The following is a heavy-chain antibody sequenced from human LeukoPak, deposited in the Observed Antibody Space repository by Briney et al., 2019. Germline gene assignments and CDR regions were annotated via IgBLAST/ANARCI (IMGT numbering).Heavy chain of an antibody. Sequence: PSETLSLTCTVSGGSIISSNYYWGWIRQPPGKGLAWIGSIYYSGSTFYNPSPKSRVTKSVDTSKNQFSLKLSSVTAADTAVYFCARQARGYYDSSGFYPYYFDYWGLGTLVTVSS. CDR1: GGSIISSNYY. CDR3: ARQARGYYDSSGFYPYYFDY. D-gene: IGHD3-22*01. V-gene: IGHV4-39*01. CDR2: IYYSGST. J-gene: IGHJ4*02.